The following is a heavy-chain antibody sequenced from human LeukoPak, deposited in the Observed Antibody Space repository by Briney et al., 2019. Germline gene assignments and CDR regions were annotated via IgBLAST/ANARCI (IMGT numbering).Heavy chain of an antibody. J-gene: IGHJ5*02. CDR3: AKDMYDSSGTTNWFDP. D-gene: IGHD3-22*01. V-gene: IGHV3-23*01. Sequence: GGSLRLSCAASGFTFSSYAMSWVRQAPGKGLEWVSAISGSGGSTYYADSVKGRFTISRDNSKNTLYLQMNSLRAEDTAVYYCAKDMYDSSGTTNWFDPCGQGTLVTVSS. CDR2: ISGSGGST. CDR1: GFTFSSYA.